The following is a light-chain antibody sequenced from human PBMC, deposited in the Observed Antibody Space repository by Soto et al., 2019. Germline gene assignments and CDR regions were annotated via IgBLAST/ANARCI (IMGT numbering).Light chain of an antibody. J-gene: IGKJ1*01. CDR1: QSVSSNY. Sequence: EIVLTQSPGTLSLSPGERATLSFRASQSVSSNYLAWHQQKRGQAPRLLIYGASSRATGIPDRFSGSGSGTDFTLTISRLEPEDFAVYYCQQYGSPWTFGQGTKVDIK. CDR2: GAS. V-gene: IGKV3-20*01. CDR3: QQYGSPWT.